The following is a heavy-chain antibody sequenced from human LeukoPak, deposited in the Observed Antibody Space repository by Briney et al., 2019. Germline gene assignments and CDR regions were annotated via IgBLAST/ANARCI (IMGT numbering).Heavy chain of an antibody. D-gene: IGHD2-15*01. Sequence: ASVKVSCKASGYTFTSYYMHWVRQAPGQVLGWMGIINPSGGSTSYAQKFQGRVTMTRDTSTSTVYMELSSLRSEDTAVYYCARVVENDAFDIWGQGTMVTVSS. CDR3: ARVVENDAFDI. CDR2: INPSGGST. J-gene: IGHJ3*02. V-gene: IGHV1-46*01. CDR1: GYTFTSYY.